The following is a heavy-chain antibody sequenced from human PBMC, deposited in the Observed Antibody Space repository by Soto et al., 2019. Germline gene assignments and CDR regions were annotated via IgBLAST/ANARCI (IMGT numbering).Heavy chain of an antibody. CDR2: ISHDGTDK. D-gene: IGHD6-19*01. V-gene: IGHV3-30*18. CDR3: AKDLRSGWSLDY. J-gene: IGHJ4*02. Sequence: QVQLVESGGGMVQPGRSLRLSCAASGFTFSRSGMHWVRQAPGKGLEWMAVISHDGTDKHYADSVKGRFTISRDNSKDTMSLQMTGLRGEDTAVYYCAKDLRSGWSLDYWGQGALVIVSS. CDR1: GFTFSRSG.